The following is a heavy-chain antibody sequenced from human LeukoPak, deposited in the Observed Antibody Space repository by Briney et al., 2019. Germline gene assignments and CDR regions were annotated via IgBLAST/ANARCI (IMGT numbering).Heavy chain of an antibody. J-gene: IGHJ4*02. CDR2: IYYSGST. D-gene: IGHD1-26*01. CDR1: GGSTSSYY. V-gene: IGHV4-59*01. CDR3: ARDGSSGSYYDLDY. Sequence: SETLSLTCTVSGGSTSSYYWSWIRQPPGKGLEWIGYIYYSGSTNHNPSLKSRVTISVDTSKNQFSLKLSSVTAADTAVYYCARDGSSGSYYDLDYWGQGTLVTVSS.